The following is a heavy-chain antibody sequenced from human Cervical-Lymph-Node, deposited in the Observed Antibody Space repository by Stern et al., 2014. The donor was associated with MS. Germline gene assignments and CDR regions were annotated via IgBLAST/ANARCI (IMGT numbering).Heavy chain of an antibody. CDR3: AKDVAHLGYSGY. Sequence: QVQLVQSGGGVVQPGRSLRLSCAASGFTFSSYGMHWVRQAPGKGLEWVAVISYDGSNKYYADSVKGRFTISRDNSKNTLYLQMNSLRAEDTAVYYCAKDVAHLGYSGYWGQGTLVTVSS. V-gene: IGHV3-30*18. CDR1: GFTFSSYG. CDR2: ISYDGSNK. J-gene: IGHJ4*02. D-gene: IGHD1-26*01.